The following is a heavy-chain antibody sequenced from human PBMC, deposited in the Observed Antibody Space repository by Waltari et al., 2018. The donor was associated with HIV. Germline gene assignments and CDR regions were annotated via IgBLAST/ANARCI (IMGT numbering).Heavy chain of an antibody. V-gene: IGHV3-21*01. CDR3: ARDERRCNSGDCYPSDY. D-gene: IGHD2-21*02. CDR1: GFTFSGYA. CDR2: ISRTSSYI. J-gene: IGHJ4*02. Sequence: RLSCAASGFTFSGYAMKWVRQAPGKGLEWVSAISRTSSYIYYADSVKGRFTISRDNAKNSVYLQMNSLRVEDTAVYYCARDERRCNSGDCYPSDYWGQGTLVTVSS.